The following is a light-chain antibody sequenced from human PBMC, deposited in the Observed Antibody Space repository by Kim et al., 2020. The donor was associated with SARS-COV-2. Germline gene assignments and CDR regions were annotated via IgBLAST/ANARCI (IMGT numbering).Light chain of an antibody. CDR2: EVS. CDR3: SSYAGSNNLV. Sequence: GQSVTISRTGTSSEVGGYNYVSWYQQHPGKAPKLMIYEVSKRPSGVPDRFSGSKSGNTASLTVSGLQAEDEADYYCSSYAGSNNLVFGGGTQLTVL. V-gene: IGLV2-8*01. CDR1: SSEVGGYNY. J-gene: IGLJ2*01.